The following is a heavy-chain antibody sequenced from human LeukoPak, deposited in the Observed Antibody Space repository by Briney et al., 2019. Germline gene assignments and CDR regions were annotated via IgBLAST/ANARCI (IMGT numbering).Heavy chain of an antibody. CDR3: ARGSYDFWSGYFYYYYMDV. Sequence: PGGSLRLSCAASGFTFSDYYMSWIRQAPGKGLEWVSYISSSGSTIYYADSVKGRFTISRDNAKNSLYLQMNSLRAEDTAVHYCARGSYDFWSGYFYYYYMDVWGKGTTVTVSS. CDR1: GFTFSDYY. V-gene: IGHV3-11*04. J-gene: IGHJ6*03. CDR2: ISSSGSTI. D-gene: IGHD3-3*01.